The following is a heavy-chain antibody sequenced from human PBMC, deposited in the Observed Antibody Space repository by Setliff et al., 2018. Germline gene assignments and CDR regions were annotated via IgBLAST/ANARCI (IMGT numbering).Heavy chain of an antibody. CDR2: ITGNSDRI. CDR1: GFTFHDYA. CDR3: AKHGAYNDFLTGYNFYYDMDV. V-gene: IGHV3-9*01. D-gene: IGHD3-9*01. Sequence: GGSLRLSCAASGFTFHDYAMHWVRQAPGKGLEWVSGITGNSDRIAYADSLKGRFTISRDNTENTLYLQMNSLRAEDTAVYYCAKHGAYNDFLTGYNFYYDMDVWGQGTTVTVSS. J-gene: IGHJ6*02.